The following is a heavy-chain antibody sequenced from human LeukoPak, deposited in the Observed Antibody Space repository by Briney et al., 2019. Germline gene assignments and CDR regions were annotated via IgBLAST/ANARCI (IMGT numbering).Heavy chain of an antibody. CDR2: ISGSGGGT. CDR3: ARALAYCGGDCYPAVMDV. CDR1: GITLSNYG. D-gene: IGHD2-21*02. J-gene: IGHJ6*02. V-gene: IGHV3-23*01. Sequence: GGSLRLSCAVSGITLSNYGMSWVRQAPGKGLEWVAGISGSGGGTSYADSVKGRFTTSRDNSKNTLYLQMNSLRAEDTAVYYCARALAYCGGDCYPAVMDVWGQGTTVTVSS.